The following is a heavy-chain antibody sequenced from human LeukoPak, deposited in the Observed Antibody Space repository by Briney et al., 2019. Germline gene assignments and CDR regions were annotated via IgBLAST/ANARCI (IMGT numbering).Heavy chain of an antibody. CDR2: IWYDGSNK. D-gene: IGHD6-19*01. V-gene: IGHV3-33*01. Sequence: GGSLRLSCAASGFTFSSYGMHWVRQAPGKGLEWVAVIWYDGSNKYYADSVKGRFTISRDNSKNTLYLRMNSLRAEDTAVYYCARSGYSSDLYYFDYWGQGTLVTVSS. CDR3: ARSGYSSDLYYFDY. CDR1: GFTFSSYG. J-gene: IGHJ4*02.